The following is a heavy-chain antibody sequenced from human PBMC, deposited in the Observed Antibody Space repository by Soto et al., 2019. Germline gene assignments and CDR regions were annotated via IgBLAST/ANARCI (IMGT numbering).Heavy chain of an antibody. CDR2: IYYSGST. Sequence: SETLSLTCTVSGGSISSGDYYWSWIRQPPGKGLEWIGYIYYSGSTYYNPSLKSRVTISVDTSKNQFSLKLGSVTAADTAVYYCARYSGYEGLRFDPWGQGTLVT. J-gene: IGHJ5*02. D-gene: IGHD5-12*01. CDR3: ARYSGYEGLRFDP. CDR1: GGSISSGDYY. V-gene: IGHV4-30-4*01.